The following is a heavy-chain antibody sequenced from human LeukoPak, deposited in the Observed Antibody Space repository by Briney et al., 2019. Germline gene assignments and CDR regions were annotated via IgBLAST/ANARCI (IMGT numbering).Heavy chain of an antibody. Sequence: SVKVSCKASGGTFSSYTISWVRQAPGQGLVWMGRIIPILGIANYAQKFQGRVTITADKSTSTACMELSSLRSEDTAVYYCARSVVVTAPFDYWGQGTLVTVSS. J-gene: IGHJ4*02. D-gene: IGHD2-21*02. CDR2: IIPILGIA. CDR1: GGTFSSYT. CDR3: ARSVVVTAPFDY. V-gene: IGHV1-69*02.